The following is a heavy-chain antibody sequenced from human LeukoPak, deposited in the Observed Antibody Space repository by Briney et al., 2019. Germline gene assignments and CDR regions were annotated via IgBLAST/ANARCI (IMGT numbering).Heavy chain of an antibody. Sequence: GGSLRLSCAASGFTFNNYWMHWVRQTPGEGLVWVSHIDPSGGSTNYAESVKGRFATSRDNSKNTLSLQMNSLRTEDTAVYYCAREGTYFYASGSYQGYYFDHWGQGTPVTVSS. J-gene: IGHJ4*02. V-gene: IGHV3-74*01. CDR1: GFTFNNYW. D-gene: IGHD3-10*01. CDR3: AREGTYFYASGSYQGYYFDH. CDR2: IDPSGGST.